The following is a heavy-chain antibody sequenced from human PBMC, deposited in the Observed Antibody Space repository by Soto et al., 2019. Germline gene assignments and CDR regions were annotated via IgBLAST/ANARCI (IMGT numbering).Heavy chain of an antibody. J-gene: IGHJ4*02. CDR1: GGSFSGYY. CDR2: INHSGST. Sequence: SETLSLTCTVYGGSFSGYYWSWIRQPPGKGLEWIGEINHSGSTNYNPSLKSRVTISVDTSKNQFSLKLSSVTAADTAVYYCAIRTFSMSDYWGQGTLVTVSS. CDR3: AIRTFSMSDY. V-gene: IGHV4-34*01.